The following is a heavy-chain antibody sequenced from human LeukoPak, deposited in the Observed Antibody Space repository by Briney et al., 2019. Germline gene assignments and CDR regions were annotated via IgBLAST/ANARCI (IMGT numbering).Heavy chain of an antibody. CDR2: ISAYIDNT. D-gene: IGHD3-9*01. Sequence: ASVDVSRTAAGYSFTSYGISWVRQAPGQGLEWMGCISAYIDNTNYAQKLQGRVTMTTDTSTSTAYMELRSLRSDDTAVYYCARVHYDILTGYSYFDYWGQGTLVTVSS. J-gene: IGHJ4*02. CDR3: ARVHYDILTGYSYFDY. V-gene: IGHV1-18*01. CDR1: GYSFTSYG.